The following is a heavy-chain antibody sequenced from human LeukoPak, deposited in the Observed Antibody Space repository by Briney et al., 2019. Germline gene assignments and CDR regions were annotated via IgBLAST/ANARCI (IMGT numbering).Heavy chain of an antibody. V-gene: IGHV4-30-2*01. CDR3: AGTTYDFWSGYQYGMDV. Sequence: SETLSLTCAVSGGSISSGGYSWSWIRQPPGKGLEWIGYIYHSGSTYYNPSLKSRVTISVDRSKDQFSLKLSSVTAADTAVYYCAGTTYDFWSGYQYGMDVWGQGTTVTVSS. CDR1: GGSISSGGYS. D-gene: IGHD3-3*01. J-gene: IGHJ6*02. CDR2: IYHSGST.